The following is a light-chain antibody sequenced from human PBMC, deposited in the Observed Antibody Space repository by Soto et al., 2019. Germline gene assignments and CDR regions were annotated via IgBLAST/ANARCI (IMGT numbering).Light chain of an antibody. CDR3: CSYAGNYIYV. CDR2: DVS. J-gene: IGLJ2*01. V-gene: IGLV2-11*01. Sequence: QSALTQPRSVSGSPGQSVTISCTGTSSDVGGYNYVSWYQQYSGKTPKLIIYDVSKRPSGVPDRFSGSKSGSTASLTISGLQAEDEADYYCCSYAGNYIYVFGGGTKLTVL. CDR1: SSDVGGYNY.